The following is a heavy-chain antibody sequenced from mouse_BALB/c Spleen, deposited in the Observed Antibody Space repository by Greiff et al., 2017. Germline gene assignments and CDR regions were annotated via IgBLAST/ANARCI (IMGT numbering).Heavy chain of an antibody. D-gene: IGHD1-1*01. J-gene: IGHJ1*01. CDR2: ISSGGST. V-gene: IGHV5-6-5*01. CDR1: GFTFSSYA. CDR3: ARGYGSSEWYFDV. Sequence: DVKLVESGGGLVKPGGSLKLSCAASGFTFSSYAMSWVRQTPEKRLEWVASISSGGSTYYPDSVKGRFTISRDNARNILYLQMSSLRSEDTAMYYCARGYGSSEWYFDVWGAGTTVTVSS.